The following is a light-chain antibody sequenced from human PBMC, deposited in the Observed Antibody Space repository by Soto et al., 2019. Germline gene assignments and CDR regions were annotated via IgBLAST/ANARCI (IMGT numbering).Light chain of an antibody. J-gene: IGKJ1*01. CDR1: QTISSW. CDR3: QHYNSYSEA. Sequence: DIQMTQSPSTLSGSVGDRVTLTCRASQTISSWLAWYQQKPGKAPKLLIYKASTLKSGVPSRFSGSGSGTEFTLTISSLQPDDFGTYYCQHYNSYSEAFGQGTKVELK. CDR2: KAS. V-gene: IGKV1-5*03.